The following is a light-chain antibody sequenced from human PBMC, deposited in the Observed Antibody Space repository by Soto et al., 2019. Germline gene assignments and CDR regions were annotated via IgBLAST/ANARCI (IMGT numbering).Light chain of an antibody. V-gene: IGKV1-39*01. Sequence: IQMTQSPWSGSASVGERVTITCRASQGISTYLNWYHQKPGKAPKLLIYAASSLQSGVPSRFSGSGSETDFTLTISSLQPEDFATYSCQQSYSTPWTFGQGTKVDIK. CDR3: QQSYSTPWT. CDR2: AAS. J-gene: IGKJ1*01. CDR1: QGISTY.